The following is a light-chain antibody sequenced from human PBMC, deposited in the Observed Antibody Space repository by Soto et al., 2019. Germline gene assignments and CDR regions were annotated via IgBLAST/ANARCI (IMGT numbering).Light chain of an antibody. V-gene: IGLV2-23*01. CDR1: SSDVGGYNL. CDR3: CSYIAGGTCV. CDR2: ECR. J-gene: IGLJ6*01. Sequence: QSVLTQPASVSGSPGQSITISCTGTSSDVGGYNLVSWYQQRPGKAPKHMIYECRKRPSRVSNRFSGSKSGNTASLTISGLQAEDEADYYCCSYIAGGTCVLGSGTKGPVL.